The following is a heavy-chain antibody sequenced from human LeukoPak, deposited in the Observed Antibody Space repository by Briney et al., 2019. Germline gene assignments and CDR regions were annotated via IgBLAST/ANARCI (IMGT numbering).Heavy chain of an antibody. CDR3: ARDQRPTLGIAVAGYYYYYGMDV. Sequence: GASVKVSCKASGYTFTSYGISWVRQAPGQGLEWMGWISAYNGNTNYAQKLQGRVTMTTDTSTSTAYMELRSLRSDDTAVYYCARDQRPTLGIAVAGYYYYYGMDVWGQGTTVTVSS. CDR2: ISAYNGNT. V-gene: IGHV1-18*01. J-gene: IGHJ6*02. CDR1: GYTFTSYG. D-gene: IGHD6-19*01.